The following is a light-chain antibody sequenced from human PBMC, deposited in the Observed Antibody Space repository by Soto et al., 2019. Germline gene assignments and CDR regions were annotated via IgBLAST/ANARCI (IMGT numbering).Light chain of an antibody. V-gene: IGKV1-39*01. CDR3: QQSYSTSLFT. CDR2: AAS. J-gene: IGKJ3*01. CDR1: QSISSY. Sequence: DIQMTQSPSSLSASVGDRVTITCRASQSISSYLNWYQQKPGKAPKLLIYAASSLQSGVPSRFSDSGSGTDFTLTIRSLQPEDFATYYCQQSYSTSLFTVGPGTKVDI.